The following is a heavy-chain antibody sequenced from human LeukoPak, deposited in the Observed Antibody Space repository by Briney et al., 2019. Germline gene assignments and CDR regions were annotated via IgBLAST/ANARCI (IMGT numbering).Heavy chain of an antibody. CDR2: IIPLFGTA. D-gene: IGHD3-22*01. V-gene: IGHV1-69*13. Sequence: GASVKVSCKASGGTFSSYAISWVRQAAGQGLDWMGGIIPLFGTAHYAQKFQGRVTITADESTSTAYIELRSLRSEDTAVYYCARVWGQGSSGYYPFWGQGTLVTVSS. CDR3: ARVWGQGSSGYYPF. CDR1: GGTFSSYA. J-gene: IGHJ4*02.